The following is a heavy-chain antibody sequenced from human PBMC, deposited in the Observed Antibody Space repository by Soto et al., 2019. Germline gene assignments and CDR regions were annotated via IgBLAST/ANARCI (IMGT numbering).Heavy chain of an antibody. Sequence: ASVKVSCKASGYTFTSYAMHWVRQAPGQRLEWMGWINAGNGNTKYSQKFQGRVTITRDTSASTAYMELSSLRSEDTAVYYCARERYDFRSGYLGPDYWGKGTLVTVSS. J-gene: IGHJ4*02. CDR2: INAGNGNT. V-gene: IGHV1-3*01. CDR3: ARERYDFRSGYLGPDY. D-gene: IGHD3-3*01. CDR1: GYTFTSYA.